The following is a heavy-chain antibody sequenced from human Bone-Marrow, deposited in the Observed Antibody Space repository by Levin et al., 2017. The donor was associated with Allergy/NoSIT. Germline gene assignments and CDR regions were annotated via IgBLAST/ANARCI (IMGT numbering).Heavy chain of an antibody. Sequence: SQTLSLTCSVSGTSINSHYWSWIRQPPGKGLEWIGYIFYSGSTNYNPSLKSRVTISVDTSKNQFSLDLTSVTNAGTAIYFCARVKTVTNLDYWGQGVPVTVSS. J-gene: IGHJ4*02. CDR2: IFYSGST. CDR3: ARVKTVTNLDY. D-gene: IGHD4-17*01. V-gene: IGHV4-59*11. CDR1: GTSINSHY.